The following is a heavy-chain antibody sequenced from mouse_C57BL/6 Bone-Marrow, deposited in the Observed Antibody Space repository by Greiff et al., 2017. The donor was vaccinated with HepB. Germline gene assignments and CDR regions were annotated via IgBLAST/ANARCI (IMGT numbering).Heavy chain of an antibody. Sequence: EVNVVESGGGLVKPGGSLKLSCAASGFTFSSYAMSWVRQTPEKRLEWVATISDGGSYTYYPDNVKGRFTISRDNAKNNLYLQMSHLKSEDTAMYYCAREDYYSNYRFAYWGQGTLVTVSA. D-gene: IGHD2-5*01. CDR2: ISDGGSYT. CDR3: AREDYYSNYRFAY. V-gene: IGHV5-4*01. J-gene: IGHJ3*01. CDR1: GFTFSSYA.